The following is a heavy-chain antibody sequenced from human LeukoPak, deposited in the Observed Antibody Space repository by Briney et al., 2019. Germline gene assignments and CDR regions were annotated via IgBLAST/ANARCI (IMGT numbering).Heavy chain of an antibody. V-gene: IGHV4-38-2*02. Sequence: SETLSLSCSVSGYSISSGHYWGWIRQPPGKGLEWIGSIDHSGSTYYNPSLKSRVTISVDTSKNQFSLRLSSVTAADTAVYYCARENDGSGSWTMTYYYYYYMDVWGKGTTVTVSS. D-gene: IGHD3-10*01. CDR1: GYSISSGHY. J-gene: IGHJ6*03. CDR3: ARENDGSGSWTMTYYYYYYMDV. CDR2: IDHSGST.